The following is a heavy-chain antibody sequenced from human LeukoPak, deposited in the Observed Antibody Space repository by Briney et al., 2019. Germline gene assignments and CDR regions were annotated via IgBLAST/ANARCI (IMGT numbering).Heavy chain of an antibody. CDR3: ARGRTYCSSTSCYTGYFDY. D-gene: IGHD2-2*02. CDR1: GGTFSSYA. Sequence: ASVKVSCKTSGGTFSSYAISWVRPATGKGLEWMGGIIPIFGTANYAQKFQGRVTITTDESTSTAYMELSSLRSEDTAVYYCARGRTYCSSTSCYTGYFDYWGQGTLVTVSS. V-gene: IGHV1-69*05. J-gene: IGHJ4*02. CDR2: IIPIFGTA.